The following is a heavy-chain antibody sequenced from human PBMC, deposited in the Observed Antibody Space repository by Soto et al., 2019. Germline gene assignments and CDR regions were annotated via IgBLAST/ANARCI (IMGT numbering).Heavy chain of an antibody. J-gene: IGHJ4*02. V-gene: IGHV3-30*18. D-gene: IGHD2-2*01. CDR2: ISYDGSNK. CDR3: AKESLESKYQLRY. Sequence: GGSLRLSCAASGFTFSSYGMHWVRQAPGKGLEWVAVISYDGSNKYYADSVKGRFTISRDNSKNTLYLQMNSLRAEDTAVYYCAKESLESKYQLRYWGQGTLVTVSS. CDR1: GFTFSSYG.